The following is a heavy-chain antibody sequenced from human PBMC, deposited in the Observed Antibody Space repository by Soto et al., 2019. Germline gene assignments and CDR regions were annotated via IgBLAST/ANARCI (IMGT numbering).Heavy chain of an antibody. CDR3: ARRGPYGMDV. Sequence: QVQLQESGPGVVKPSETLSLTCTVSGGSISSYYWSWIRQPPGKGLEWIGYIYYSGSTNYNPTLKRRVTISVDTSKRQFSPKLSSVTAADTAVYYCARRGPYGMDVWGQGTTVTVSS. CDR1: GGSISSYY. J-gene: IGHJ6*02. CDR2: IYYSGST. V-gene: IGHV4-59*08.